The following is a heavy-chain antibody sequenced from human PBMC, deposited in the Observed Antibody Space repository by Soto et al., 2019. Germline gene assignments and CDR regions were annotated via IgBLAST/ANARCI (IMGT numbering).Heavy chain of an antibody. CDR1: GYIFVNYG. D-gene: IGHD3-16*01. V-gene: IGHV1-18*01. Sequence: QVQLVQSGDEVKKPGASVKVSCKASGYIFVNYGIAWVRQAPRQGLEWMGWISPYTGNTHSARKVQGRLTMTTDTSTSTADMDLGSLTSDDTAVYYCVMVDNYVTPTPQDVWGQATTVTVSS. CDR3: VMVDNYVTPTPQDV. CDR2: ISPYTGNT. J-gene: IGHJ6*02.